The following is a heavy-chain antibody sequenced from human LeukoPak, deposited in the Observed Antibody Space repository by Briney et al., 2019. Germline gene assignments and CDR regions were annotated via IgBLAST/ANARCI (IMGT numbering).Heavy chain of an antibody. CDR1: GYTLTELS. CDR3: ARVYCSGGSCYIDY. Sequence: ASVRVSCKVSGYTLTELSMHWVRQAPGKGLEWMGGFDPEDGETIYAQKLQGRVTMTTDTSTSTAYMELRSLRPDDTAVYYCARVYCSGGSCYIDYWGQGTLVTVSS. D-gene: IGHD2-15*01. J-gene: IGHJ4*02. V-gene: IGHV1-24*01. CDR2: FDPEDGET.